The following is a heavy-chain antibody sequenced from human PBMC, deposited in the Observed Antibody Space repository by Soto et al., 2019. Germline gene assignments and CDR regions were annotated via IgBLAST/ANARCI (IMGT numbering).Heavy chain of an antibody. J-gene: IGHJ5*02. CDR3: AIGSITMIVGEFAP. D-gene: IGHD3-22*01. Sequence: SETLSLTCTVSGGSISGYYWSWIRQPPGKGLEWIGYMYNTGSTVYNPSFKSRVTISVDTSKNQFSLKLNSVTAADTAVYYCAIGSITMIVGEFAPWGQGTLVTVSS. CDR2: MYNTGST. V-gene: IGHV4-59*01. CDR1: GGSISGYY.